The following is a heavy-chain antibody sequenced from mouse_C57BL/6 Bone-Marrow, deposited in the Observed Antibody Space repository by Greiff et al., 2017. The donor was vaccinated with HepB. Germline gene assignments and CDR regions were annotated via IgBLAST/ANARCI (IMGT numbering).Heavy chain of an antibody. CDR1: GYTFTDYY. CDR3: ARGEDLYYFDY. CDR2: INPNNGGT. Sequence: VQLQQSGPELVKPGASVKISCKASGYTFTDYYMNWVKQSHGKSLEWIGDINPNNGGTSYNQKFKGKATLTVDKSSSTAYMELRSLTSEDSAVYYCARGEDLYYFDYWGQGTTLTVSS. J-gene: IGHJ2*01. V-gene: IGHV1-26*01.